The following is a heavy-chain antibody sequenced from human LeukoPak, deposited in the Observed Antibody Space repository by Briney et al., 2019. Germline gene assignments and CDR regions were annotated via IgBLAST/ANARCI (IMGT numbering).Heavy chain of an antibody. CDR1: GFTFSSYG. CDR3: AKDPVYGSGQSHPSDY. CDR2: VSGNGGIT. V-gene: IGHV3-23*01. J-gene: IGHJ4*02. Sequence: GGSLRLSCAASGFTFSSYGMHWVRQAPGKGLEWVSTVSGNGGITYYADSMKGRFTISRDNSKNTLFLQMNSLRGEDTAVYYCAKDPVYGSGQSHPSDYWGQGTLVTVSS. D-gene: IGHD3-3*01.